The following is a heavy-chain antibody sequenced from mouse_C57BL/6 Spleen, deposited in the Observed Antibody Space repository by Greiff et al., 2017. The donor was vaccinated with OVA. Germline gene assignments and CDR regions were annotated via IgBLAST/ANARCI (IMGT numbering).Heavy chain of an antibody. V-gene: IGHV1-59*01. Sequence: QVQLKQPGAELVRPGTSVKLSCKASGYTFTSYWMHWVKQRPGQGLEWIGVIDPSDSYTNYNQKFKGKATLTVDTSSSTAYMQLSSLTSEDSAVYYCARAFYGYDRGYFDVWGTGTTVTVSS. D-gene: IGHD2-2*01. CDR3: ARAFYGYDRGYFDV. CDR1: GYTFTSYW. J-gene: IGHJ1*03. CDR2: IDPSDSYT.